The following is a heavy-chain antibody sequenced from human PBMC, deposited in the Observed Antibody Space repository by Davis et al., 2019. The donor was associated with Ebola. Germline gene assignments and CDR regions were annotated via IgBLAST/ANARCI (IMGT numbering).Heavy chain of an antibody. CDR2: IKQDGSEK. D-gene: IGHD3-22*01. J-gene: IGHJ3*02. Sequence: GGSLRLSCAASGFTFSSYWMSWVRQAPGKGLEWVANIKQDGSEKYYADSVKGRFTISRDNSKNTLYLQMNSLRDEDTAVYYCARDPRTMIVVPDAFDIWGQGTMVTVSS. CDR1: GFTFSSYW. V-gene: IGHV3-7*01. CDR3: ARDPRTMIVVPDAFDI.